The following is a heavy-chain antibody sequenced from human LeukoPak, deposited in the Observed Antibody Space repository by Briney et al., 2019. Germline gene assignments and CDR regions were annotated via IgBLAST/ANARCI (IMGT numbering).Heavy chain of an antibody. J-gene: IGHJ4*02. CDR3: AKAGSSSWYSELDY. Sequence: PGGSLRLSCAASGFTFSNYGMHWVRQAPGKGLEWVAFIRYDGSNQYYADSVKGRFTISRDNSKNTLYLQMNSLRAEDTAVYYCAKAGSSSWYSELDYWGQETLVTVSS. D-gene: IGHD6-13*01. V-gene: IGHV3-30*02. CDR1: GFTFSNYG. CDR2: IRYDGSNQ.